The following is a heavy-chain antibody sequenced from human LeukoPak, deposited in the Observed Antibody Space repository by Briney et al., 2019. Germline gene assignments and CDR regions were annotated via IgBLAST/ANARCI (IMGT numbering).Heavy chain of an antibody. CDR1: GFTYNNAW. CDR3: TREYWGSFSY. D-gene: IGHD3-16*01. J-gene: IGHJ4*02. V-gene: IGHV3-15*04. CDR2: IGTKTGGGTT. Sequence: GGSLRLSCAASGFTYNNAWMSWVRQAPGKGLEWVGLIGTKTGGGTTDYAAPVKGRFTISRDDSVNTLFVQMNSLKAEDTAVYYCTREYWGSFSYWGQGTLVTVSS.